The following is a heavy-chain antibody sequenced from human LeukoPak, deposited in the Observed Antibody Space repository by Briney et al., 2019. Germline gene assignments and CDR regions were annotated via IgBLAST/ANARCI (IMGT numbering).Heavy chain of an antibody. CDR1: GFTFSSYG. CDR3: ARDANYYDSRGENYFNC. CDR2: IWYDGSNK. D-gene: IGHD3-22*01. V-gene: IGHV3-33*01. Sequence: PGRSLRLSCAASGFTFSSYGMHWVRQAPGKGLEWVAVIWYDGSNKYYADSVKGRFTISRDNSKNTLYLQMNSLRAEDTAVYYCARDANYYDSRGENYFNCWGQGTLVTVSS. J-gene: IGHJ4*02.